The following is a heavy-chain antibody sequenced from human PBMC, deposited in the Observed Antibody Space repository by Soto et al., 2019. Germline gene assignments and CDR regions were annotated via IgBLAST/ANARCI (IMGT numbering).Heavy chain of an antibody. J-gene: IGHJ6*02. CDR3: ARDKLRSTYYYDSSGYYHYYGMDV. CDR2: ISSSSSYT. CDR1: GFTFSDYY. Sequence: GGSLRLSCAASGFTFSDYYMSWIRQAPGKGLEWVSYISSSSSYTNYADSVKGRFTISRDNAKNSLYLQMNSLRAEDTAVYYCARDKLRSTYYYDSSGYYHYYGMDVWGQGTTVTVSS. V-gene: IGHV3-11*06. D-gene: IGHD3-22*01.